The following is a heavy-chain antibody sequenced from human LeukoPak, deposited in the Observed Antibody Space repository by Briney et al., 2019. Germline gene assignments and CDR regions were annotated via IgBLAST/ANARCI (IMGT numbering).Heavy chain of an antibody. J-gene: IGHJ6*03. V-gene: IGHV4-59*11. Sequence: RSSETLSLTCTVSGGSISSHYWSWIRQPPGKGLEWIGYIYYSGSTNYNPSLKSRVAISVDTSKNQFSLKLSSVTAADTAVYYCASGSGYYMDVWGKGTTVTVSS. CDR2: IYYSGST. CDR3: ASGSGYYMDV. CDR1: GGSISSHY. D-gene: IGHD1-26*01.